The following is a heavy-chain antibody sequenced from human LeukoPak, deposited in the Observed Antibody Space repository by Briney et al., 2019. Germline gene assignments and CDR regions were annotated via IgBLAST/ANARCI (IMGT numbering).Heavy chain of an antibody. D-gene: IGHD5-24*01. CDR2: IYYSGST. CDR3: ARHEDGFFDY. Sequence: SETLSLTCTVSGGSISSYYWSWIRQPPGKGLEWIGYIYYSGSTNYNPFLKSRVTISVDTSKNQFSLKLSSVTAADTAVYYCARHEDGFFDYWGQGTLVTVSS. V-gene: IGHV4-59*01. CDR1: GGSISSYY. J-gene: IGHJ4*02.